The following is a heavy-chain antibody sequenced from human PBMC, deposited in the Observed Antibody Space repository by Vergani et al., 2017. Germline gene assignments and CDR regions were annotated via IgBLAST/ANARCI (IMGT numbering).Heavy chain of an antibody. CDR1: GGSFSGYY. CDR2: INHSGST. Sequence: QVQLQQWGAGLLKPSETLSLTCAVYGGSFSGYYWSWIRQPPGKGLEWIGEINHSGSTNYNPSLKSRVTISVDTSKNQVSLKLSSVTAADPAVYYCARGGRYGSRYFDLWGRGTLVTVSS. CDR3: ARGGRYGSRYFDL. D-gene: IGHD4-17*01. V-gene: IGHV4-34*01. J-gene: IGHJ2*01.